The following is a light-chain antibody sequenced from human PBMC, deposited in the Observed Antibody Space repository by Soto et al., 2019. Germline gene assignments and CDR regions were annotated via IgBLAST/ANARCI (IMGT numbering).Light chain of an antibody. CDR3: CSYAGSTNV. CDR2: EGS. Sequence: QSALTQPASVSESPGQSITISCTGNSSDVGSYKFVSWYQHPPGKAPKLMIYEGSKRPSGVSVRFSGSKSGNTASLTISGLQADDEADYYCCSYAGSTNVFGTGTKVTVL. CDR1: SSDVGSYKF. J-gene: IGLJ1*01. V-gene: IGLV2-23*03.